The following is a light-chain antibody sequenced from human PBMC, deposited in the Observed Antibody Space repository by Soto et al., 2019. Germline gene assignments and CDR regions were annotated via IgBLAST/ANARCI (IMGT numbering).Light chain of an antibody. CDR3: GSHTTPGIHV. CDR1: SSDVGAYNY. J-gene: IGLJ1*01. V-gene: IGLV2-14*03. CDR2: DVT. Sequence: QSALTQPASVSGSPGQSITISCTGTSSDVGAYNYVSWFQQQPGKAPRLMIYDVTNRPSGVFDRFSGSKSGNTASLTISGLQAEDEADFYCGSHTTPGIHVFGTGTKVTVL.